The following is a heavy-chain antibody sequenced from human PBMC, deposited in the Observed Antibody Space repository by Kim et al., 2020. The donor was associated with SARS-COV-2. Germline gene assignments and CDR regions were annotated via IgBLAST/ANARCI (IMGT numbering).Heavy chain of an antibody. D-gene: IGHD4-17*01. J-gene: IGHJ3*02. Sequence: QKLQGRVTMTTDTSTSTAYMELRSLRSDDTAVYYCARGVDYGDYLDAFDIWGQGTMVTVSS. CDR3: ARGVDYGDYLDAFDI. V-gene: IGHV1-18*01.